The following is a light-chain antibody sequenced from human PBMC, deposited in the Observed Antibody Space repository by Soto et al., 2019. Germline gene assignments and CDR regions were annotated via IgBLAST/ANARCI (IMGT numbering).Light chain of an antibody. CDR1: QSVGSN. V-gene: IGKV3-15*01. Sequence: EIVMTQSPATLSVSPGERATLSCRASQSVGSNLAWYQQKPGQAPRLLIYGASTRATGIPARFSGSGSGTEFTFTINSLQSEDFAVYYCQQYNNWPYTFGQGTKLEIK. J-gene: IGKJ2*01. CDR2: GAS. CDR3: QQYNNWPYT.